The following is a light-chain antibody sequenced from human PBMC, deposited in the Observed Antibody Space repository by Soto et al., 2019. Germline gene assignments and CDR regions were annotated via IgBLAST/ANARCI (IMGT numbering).Light chain of an antibody. J-gene: IGKJ5*01. CDR2: GAS. Sequence: ETVMAQSPATLSVSPGERATLSCSASQSVSSSYLAWYQQKPGQAPRLLIYGASSRATGIPDRFSGSGSGTDFTLTISRLEPEDFAVYYCQQRSNWPPITFGQGTRLEIK. CDR1: QSVSSSY. V-gene: IGKV3D-20*02. CDR3: QQRSNWPPIT.